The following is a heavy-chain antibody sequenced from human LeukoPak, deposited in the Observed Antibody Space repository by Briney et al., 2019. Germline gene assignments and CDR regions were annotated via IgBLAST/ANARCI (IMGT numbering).Heavy chain of an antibody. J-gene: IGHJ4*02. CDR3: AKRGARPTYYFDY. CDR1: GFTFSNYA. Sequence: GGSLRLSCVASGFTFSNYAMSWVRQAPGKGLEWVSAISGSGGTTFYADSVKGQFTISRGNSKNTLYLQMNSLTAEDTAVYYCAKRGARPTYYFDYWGQGTLVTVSS. D-gene: IGHD1-26*01. V-gene: IGHV3-23*01. CDR2: ISGSGGTT.